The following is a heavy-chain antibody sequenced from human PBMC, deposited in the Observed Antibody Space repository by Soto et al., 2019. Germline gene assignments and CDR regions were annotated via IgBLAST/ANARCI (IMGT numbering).Heavy chain of an antibody. CDR1: GGSISSYY. D-gene: IGHD3-3*01. CDR3: AIYKLITIFGVVTPPWYFDL. V-gene: IGHV4-59*01. Sequence: SETLSLTCTVSGGSISSYYWSWIRQPPGKGLERIGYIYYSGSTNYNPSLKSRVTISVDTSKNQFSLKLSSVTAADTAVYFCAIYKLITIFGVVTPPWYFDLWGRGTLVTVSS. J-gene: IGHJ2*01. CDR2: IYYSGST.